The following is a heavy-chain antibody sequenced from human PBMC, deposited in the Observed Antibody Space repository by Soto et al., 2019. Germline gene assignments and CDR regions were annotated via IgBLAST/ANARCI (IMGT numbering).Heavy chain of an antibody. D-gene: IGHD2-15*01. CDR3: TRDAPRARGTLDY. CDR1: GFTFSDHY. V-gene: IGHV3-72*01. Sequence: EAQLVESGGGLVQPGGSLRLSCAASGFTFSDHYMDWVRQSPGKGLEWVGRIRNKANRYTTEYAASVKGRFTISRDDSRNSLYLQMNSMKNEDTAVYYCTRDAPRARGTLDYWGQGTLVTVSS. J-gene: IGHJ4*01. CDR2: IRNKANRYTT.